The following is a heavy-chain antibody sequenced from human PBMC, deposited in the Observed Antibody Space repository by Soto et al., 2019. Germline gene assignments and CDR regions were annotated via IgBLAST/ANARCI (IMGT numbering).Heavy chain of an antibody. CDR3: ARSSITPRLFMYPFDY. D-gene: IGHD6-6*01. CDR2: IYYDGNT. J-gene: IGHJ4*02. V-gene: IGHV4-39*01. CDR1: GGSISSSSHY. Sequence: SETLSLTCTVSGGSISSSSHYWGRIRQPPRKGLECIGNIYYDGNTYYNPSLKSRVTISLDTSKNQFSLRLNSVTAADTAVYYCARSSITPRLFMYPFDYWGQGTLVTVSS.